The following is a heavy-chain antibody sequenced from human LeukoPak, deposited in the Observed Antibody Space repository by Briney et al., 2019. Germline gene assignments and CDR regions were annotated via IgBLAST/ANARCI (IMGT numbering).Heavy chain of an antibody. CDR2: IIPIFGTA. CDR1: GYSFTSHY. J-gene: IGHJ4*02. CDR3: ARSRYFDWLLMDY. D-gene: IGHD3-9*01. Sequence: SVKVSCKASGYSFTSHYMHWVRQAPGQGLEWMGGIIPIFGTANYAQKFQGRVTITADKSTSTAYMELSSLRSEDTAVYYCARSRYFDWLLMDYWGQGTLVTVSS. V-gene: IGHV1-69*06.